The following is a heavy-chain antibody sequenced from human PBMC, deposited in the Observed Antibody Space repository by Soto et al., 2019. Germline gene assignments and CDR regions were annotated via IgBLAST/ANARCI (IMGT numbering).Heavy chain of an antibody. D-gene: IGHD3-3*01. CDR2: INHSGST. V-gene: IGHV4-34*01. Sequence: SETLSLTCAVYGWSFSGYYWSWIRQPPGKGLEWIGEINHSGSTNYNPSLKSRGTISVDTSKNQSSLKLSSVTAADTAVYYCARVVVRPGIFGVVIRTYYYGMDVWGQRTTLTVSS. CDR1: GWSFSGYY. CDR3: ARVVVRPGIFGVVIRTYYYGMDV. J-gene: IGHJ6*02.